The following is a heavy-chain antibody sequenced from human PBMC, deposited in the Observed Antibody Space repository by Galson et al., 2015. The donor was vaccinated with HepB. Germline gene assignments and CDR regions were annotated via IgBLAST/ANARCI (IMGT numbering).Heavy chain of an antibody. CDR2: ISWNSGSI. V-gene: IGHV3-9*01. D-gene: IGHD3-9*01. Sequence: SLRLSCAASGFTFDDYAMHWVRQAPGKGLEWVSGISWNSGSIGYADSVKGRFTISRDNAKNSLYLQMNSLRAEDTALYYCAKDIGGAYDILTGFDYWGQGTLVTVSS. CDR3: AKDIGGAYDILTGFDY. CDR1: GFTFDDYA. J-gene: IGHJ4*02.